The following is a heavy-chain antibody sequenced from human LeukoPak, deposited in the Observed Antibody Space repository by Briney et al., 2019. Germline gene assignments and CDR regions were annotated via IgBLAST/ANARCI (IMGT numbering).Heavy chain of an antibody. CDR1: GGSISSYY. CDR2: IYYSGSA. Sequence: TSETLSLTCTVSGGSISSYYWSWIRQPPGKGLEWIGYIYYSGSATYNPSLKSRVTISVNTSKNQFSLKLSSVTAADTAVYYCARDREYSGYDALDSWGQGTLVTVSS. D-gene: IGHD5-12*01. V-gene: IGHV4-59*01. J-gene: IGHJ4*02. CDR3: ARDREYSGYDALDS.